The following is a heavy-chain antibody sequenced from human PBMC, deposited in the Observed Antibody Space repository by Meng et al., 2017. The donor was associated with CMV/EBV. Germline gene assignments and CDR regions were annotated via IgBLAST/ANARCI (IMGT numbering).Heavy chain of an antibody. J-gene: IGHJ4*02. CDR1: GFTFSNYW. CDR2: INSDASST. D-gene: IGHD4-11*01. V-gene: IGHV3-74*01. CDR3: VRDRDYSNPILEY. Sequence: GESLKISCAASGFTFSNYWMHWVRQAPGKGLVWVSHINSDASSTDYADSVKGRFTISRDNAKNTLYLQMNSLRAEDTAVYYCVRDRDYSNPILEYWGQGTLVTVSS.